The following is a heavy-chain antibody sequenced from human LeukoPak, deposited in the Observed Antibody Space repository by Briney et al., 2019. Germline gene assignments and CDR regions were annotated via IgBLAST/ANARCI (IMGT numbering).Heavy chain of an antibody. V-gene: IGHV1-18*01. CDR2: ISAYNGNT. Sequence: ASVKVSCKASGYTFTTYGFSWVRRAPGQGLEWMGWISAYNGNTNYAQRLQGRVTMTTDTSTSTVYMELRSLRSDDTAVYYCARDKNWKPDYWGQGTLVTVSS. J-gene: IGHJ4*02. D-gene: IGHD1-1*01. CDR1: GYTFTTYG. CDR3: ARDKNWKPDY.